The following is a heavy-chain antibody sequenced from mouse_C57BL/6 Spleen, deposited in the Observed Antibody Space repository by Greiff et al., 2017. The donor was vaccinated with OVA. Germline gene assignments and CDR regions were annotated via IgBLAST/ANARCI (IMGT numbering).Heavy chain of an antibody. V-gene: IGHV1-26*01. CDR2: INPNNGGT. CDR3: ARRGSNGGYFDY. CDR1: GYTFTDYY. J-gene: IGHJ2*01. Sequence: VQLQQSGPELVKPGASVKISCKASGYTFTDYYMNWVKQSHGKSLEWIGDINPNNGGTSYNQKFKGKATLTVDKSSITAYMELRSLTSEDSAVYYCARRGSNGGYFDYWGQGTTLTVSS. D-gene: IGHD2-5*01.